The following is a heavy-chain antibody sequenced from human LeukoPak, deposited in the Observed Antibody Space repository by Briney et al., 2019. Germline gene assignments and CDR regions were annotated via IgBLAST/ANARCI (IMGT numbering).Heavy chain of an antibody. CDR1: GFTFSSYA. CDR3: ARLSGSYGTTLDY. Sequence: GGSLRLSCAASGFTFSSYAMHWVRQAPGKGLEWVAVIWYDGSNKYYADSVKGRFTISRDNSKNTLYLQMNSLRAEDTAVYYCARLSGSYGTTLDYWGQGTLVTVSS. V-gene: IGHV3-33*08. J-gene: IGHJ4*02. CDR2: IWYDGSNK. D-gene: IGHD1-26*01.